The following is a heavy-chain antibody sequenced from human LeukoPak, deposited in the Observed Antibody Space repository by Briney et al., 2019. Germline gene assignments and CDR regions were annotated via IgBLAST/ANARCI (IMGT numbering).Heavy chain of an antibody. CDR2: ISSSSSYI. CDR3: ARRLTPRNLNYYAGEVVWYDAFDI. Sequence: PGGSLRLSCAASGFTFSRYSMNWVRQAPGKGLEWVSSISSSSSYIYYADSVKGRFTISRDNAKNSLYLQMNSLRAEDTAVYYCARRLTPRNLNYYAGEVVWYDAFDIWGQGTMVTVSS. V-gene: IGHV3-21*01. D-gene: IGHD3-22*01. J-gene: IGHJ3*02. CDR1: GFTFSRYS.